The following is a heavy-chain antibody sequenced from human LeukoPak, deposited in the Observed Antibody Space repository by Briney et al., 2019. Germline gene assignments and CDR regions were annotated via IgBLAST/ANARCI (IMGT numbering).Heavy chain of an antibody. CDR1: GFTFSSYA. V-gene: IGHV3-23*01. Sequence: GGTLRLSCAASGFTFSSYAMSWVRQAPGKGLEWVSAISGSGGSTYYADSVKGRFTISRDNSKNTLYLQMNSLRAEDTAVYYCAKFITMIVARGAFDIWGQGTMVTVSS. D-gene: IGHD3-22*01. J-gene: IGHJ3*02. CDR2: ISGSGGST. CDR3: AKFITMIVARGAFDI.